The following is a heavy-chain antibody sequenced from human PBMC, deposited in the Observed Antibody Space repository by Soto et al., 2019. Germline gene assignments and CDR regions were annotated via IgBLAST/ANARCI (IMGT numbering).Heavy chain of an antibody. Sequence: GASVKVSCKVSGYTRTDLSMHWVRQAPGKGLEWMGGFDPEDGETIYAQKFQGRVTMTEDTSTDTAYMELSSLRSEDTAVYYCATGPGIQLWFDYWGQGTLVTVSS. D-gene: IGHD5-18*01. V-gene: IGHV1-24*01. CDR3: ATGPGIQLWFDY. CDR2: FDPEDGET. CDR1: GYTRTDLS. J-gene: IGHJ4*02.